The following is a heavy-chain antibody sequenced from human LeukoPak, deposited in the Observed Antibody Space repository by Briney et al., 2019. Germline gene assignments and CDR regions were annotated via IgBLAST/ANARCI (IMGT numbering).Heavy chain of an antibody. Sequence: GGSLRLSCAASGFTFSSYAMSWVRQAPGKGLEWVSAISGSGGSTYYADSVKGRFTISRDNSKNTLYLQMNSLRAEDTAVYYCAKDLMKRITMVRGVIDEDYWGQGTLVTVSS. CDR2: ISGSGGST. V-gene: IGHV3-23*01. CDR3: AKDLMKRITMVRGVIDEDY. D-gene: IGHD3-10*01. J-gene: IGHJ4*02. CDR1: GFTFSSYA.